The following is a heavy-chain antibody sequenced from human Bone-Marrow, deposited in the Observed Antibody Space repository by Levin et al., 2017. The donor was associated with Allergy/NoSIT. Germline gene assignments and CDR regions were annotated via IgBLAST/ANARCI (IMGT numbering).Heavy chain of an antibody. CDR3: ARYSSGWYWGGYYFDY. CDR1: GGSISSSSYY. D-gene: IGHD6-19*01. J-gene: IGHJ4*02. Sequence: SETLSLTCTVSGGSISSSSYYWGWIRQPPGKGLEWIGSIYYSGSTYYNPSLKSRVTISVDTSKNQFSLKLSSVTAADTAVYYCARYSSGWYWGGYYFDYWGQGTLVTVSS. V-gene: IGHV4-39*01. CDR2: IYYSGST.